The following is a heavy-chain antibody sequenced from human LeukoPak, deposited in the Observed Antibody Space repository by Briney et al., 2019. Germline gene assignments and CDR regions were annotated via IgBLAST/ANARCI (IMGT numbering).Heavy chain of an antibody. CDR1: GFSFSTHG. J-gene: IGHJ4*02. CDR2: IWYDGSKK. CDR3: ARDLGDFSSGTSYFDY. Sequence: TGGSLRLSCVTSGFSFSTHGFHWVRQAPGKGLEWVALIWYDGSKKYYADSVKGRFTIFRDDSKNTVYLQMNSLRVEDTAVYYCARDLGDFSSGTSYFDYWGQGTLVTVSS. V-gene: IGHV3-33*01. D-gene: IGHD3-10*01.